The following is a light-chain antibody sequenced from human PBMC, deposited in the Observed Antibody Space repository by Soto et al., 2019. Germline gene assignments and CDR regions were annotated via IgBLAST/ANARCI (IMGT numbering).Light chain of an antibody. J-gene: IGKJ2*01. CDR1: QSVSSSY. Sequence: EIVLTQSPGTLSLSPGERATLSCRASQSVSSSYLAWYQQKPGQAPRLLIYGASSRATGIPDRFSGSGSGTDFKLTISRLEPEDFAGYFCQQYGSSPPMYTFGQGTKLEIK. CDR3: QQYGSSPPMYT. V-gene: IGKV3-20*01. CDR2: GAS.